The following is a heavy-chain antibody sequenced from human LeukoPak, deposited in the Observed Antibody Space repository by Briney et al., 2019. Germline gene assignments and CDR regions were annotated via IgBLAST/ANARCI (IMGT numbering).Heavy chain of an antibody. J-gene: IGHJ4*02. Sequence: GGSLRLSCAASGLTFSNYWMHWIRQVPGKGLVWVSHIKYDGSATNYADSVKGRFTISRDDAKNTLYLQMNSLRAEDTAVYYCVSGSLQSGYNFDYWGQGALVTVSS. CDR1: GLTFSNYW. V-gene: IGHV3-74*01. D-gene: IGHD3-3*01. CDR2: IKYDGSAT. CDR3: VSGSLQSGYNFDY.